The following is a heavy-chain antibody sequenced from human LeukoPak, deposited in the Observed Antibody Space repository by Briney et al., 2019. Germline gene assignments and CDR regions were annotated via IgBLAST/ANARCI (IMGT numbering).Heavy chain of an antibody. D-gene: IGHD6-19*01. CDR1: GYTFTSYY. CDR3: ARGSPPDS. V-gene: IGHV3-30-3*01. J-gene: IGHJ4*02. Sequence: SCKASGYTFTSYYMHWVRQAPGKGLEWVTVISYDGSNKYYADSVKGRFTISRDNSKNTLYLQMNSLRAEDTAVYYCARGSPPDSWGQGTLVTVSS. CDR2: ISYDGSNK.